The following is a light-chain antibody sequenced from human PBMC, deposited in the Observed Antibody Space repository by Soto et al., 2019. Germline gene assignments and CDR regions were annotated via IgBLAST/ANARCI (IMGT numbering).Light chain of an antibody. CDR1: QSVTDNY. V-gene: IGKV3-20*01. Sequence: EIVLTQSPATLSLSPGERATLSCRASQSVTDNYLAWYQQKPGQAPRLVISGASSRTSGIPDRFSASGSGKDFLLTSTRLGPEDFEVYYCKQYSSAPPTFGQGTKVEIK. J-gene: IGKJ1*01. CDR2: GAS. CDR3: KQYSSAPPT.